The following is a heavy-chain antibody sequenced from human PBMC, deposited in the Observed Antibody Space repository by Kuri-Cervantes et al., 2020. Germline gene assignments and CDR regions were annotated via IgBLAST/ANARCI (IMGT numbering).Heavy chain of an antibody. Sequence: SVKVSCKASGGTLSSNGISWVRQAPGQGLEWMGGIIPIFGKANYAQKFQHRVTITADKSTSTAYMELSSLRSEDTAVYYCARDRGVVTPRAFDIWGQGTMVTVSS. J-gene: IGHJ3*02. CDR1: GGTLSSNG. V-gene: IGHV1-69*06. CDR2: IIPIFGKA. D-gene: IGHD4-23*01. CDR3: ARDRGVVTPRAFDI.